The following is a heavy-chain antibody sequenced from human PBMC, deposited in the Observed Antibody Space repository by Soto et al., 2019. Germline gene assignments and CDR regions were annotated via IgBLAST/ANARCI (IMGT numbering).Heavy chain of an antibody. CDR3: ARDGPHGEYGDYRPGY. Sequence: QVQLVQSGAEVKKPGSSVKVSCKASGGTFSSYTISWVRQAPGQGLEWLGRIIPILGIANDAQKFQGRVTITADKSTSTAYMELSSLRSEDTAVYYCARDGPHGEYGDYRPGYGGKGTLVTVSS. CDR1: GGTFSSYT. V-gene: IGHV1-69*08. J-gene: IGHJ4*02. CDR2: IIPILGIA. D-gene: IGHD4-17*01.